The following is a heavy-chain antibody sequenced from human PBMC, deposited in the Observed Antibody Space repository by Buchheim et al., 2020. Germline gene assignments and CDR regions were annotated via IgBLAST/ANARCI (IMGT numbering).Heavy chain of an antibody. CDR2: IYYSGST. V-gene: IGHV4-59*01. Sequence: QVQLQESGPGLVKPSETLSLTCTVSGGSISSYYWSWIRQPPGKGLEWIGYIYYSGSTNYNPSLKSRVTISVDTSKNQFSLKLSSVTAADTAVYYCARGSPAPPGVSVAATLFDYWGQGTL. J-gene: IGHJ4*02. CDR1: GGSISSYY. CDR3: ARGSPAPPGVSVAATLFDY. D-gene: IGHD2-15*01.